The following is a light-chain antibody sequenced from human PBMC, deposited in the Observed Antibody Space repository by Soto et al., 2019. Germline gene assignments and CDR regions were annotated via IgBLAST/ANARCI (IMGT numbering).Light chain of an antibody. CDR3: HQYASSPLT. CDR1: QTVSDNF. V-gene: IGKV3-20*01. Sequence: EIVLTQSPGTLSLSPGDVATLSCRASQTVSDNFLAWYQHKPGQAPRLLIYVASRRATGIPNRFSGSGSGTDFSLTIYRLESEDFAVYYCHQYASSPLTFGGGTKVDI. J-gene: IGKJ4*01. CDR2: VAS.